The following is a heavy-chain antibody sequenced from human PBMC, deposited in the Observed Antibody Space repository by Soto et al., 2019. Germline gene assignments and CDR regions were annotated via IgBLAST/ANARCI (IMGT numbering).Heavy chain of an antibody. Sequence: GGSLRLSCAASGFTLRTYAMSWVRQAPGKGLEWVSAISGSGGSTYYADSVKGRFTISRDNSKDTLYLQMNSLRAEDTAVYYCAKGPTIFGVVITYSYYYGLEVSGQGTTVTVS. CDR1: GFTLRTYA. V-gene: IGHV3-23*01. J-gene: IGHJ6*02. CDR2: ISGSGGST. CDR3: AKGPTIFGVVITYSYYYGLEV. D-gene: IGHD3-3*01.